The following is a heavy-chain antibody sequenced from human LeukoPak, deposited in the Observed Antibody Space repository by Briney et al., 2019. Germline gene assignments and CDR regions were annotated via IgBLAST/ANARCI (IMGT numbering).Heavy chain of an antibody. D-gene: IGHD2-8*01. Sequence: QPGGSLRLSCAASGFTFSHYLMHWVRQAPGKGLVWVSRINSDESNTNSYADSVKGRFIISRDNAKNTLYLQMNSLRAEDTAVYFCGRGGNGIDIWGQGTTVILSS. CDR1: GFTFSHYL. J-gene: IGHJ3*02. V-gene: IGHV3-74*01. CDR3: GRGGNGIDI. CDR2: INSDESNT.